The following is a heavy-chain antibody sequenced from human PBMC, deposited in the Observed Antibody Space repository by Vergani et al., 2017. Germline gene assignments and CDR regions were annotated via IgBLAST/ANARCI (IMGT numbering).Heavy chain of an antibody. CDR2: IKSKTDGGTT. Sequence: EVQLVESGGGLVKPGGSLRLSCAVSGFTFSNAWMSWVRQAPGKGLEWVGRIKSKTDGGTTDYAAPVKGRFTISRDDSKNTLYLQMNSLKTEDTAVYYCTTAPYCSSTSCPIYGMDVWGQGTTVTVSS. CDR1: GFTFSNAW. J-gene: IGHJ6*02. CDR3: TTAPYCSSTSCPIYGMDV. V-gene: IGHV3-15*01. D-gene: IGHD2-2*01.